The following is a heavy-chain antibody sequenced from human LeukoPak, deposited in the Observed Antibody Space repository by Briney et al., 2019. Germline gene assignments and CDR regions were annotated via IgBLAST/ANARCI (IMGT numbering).Heavy chain of an antibody. CDR1: GFTFSSYW. CDR2: IKQDGSEK. Sequence: GGSLRLSCAASGFTFSSYWMSWVRQAPGKGLDWVANIKQDGSEKYYVDSVKGRFTISRDNAKNSLHLQMNSLRAEDTAVDYCARDAGTKAFTMVYWGQGTLVTVSS. CDR3: ARDAGTKAFTMVY. D-gene: IGHD3-10*01. V-gene: IGHV3-7*01. J-gene: IGHJ4*02.